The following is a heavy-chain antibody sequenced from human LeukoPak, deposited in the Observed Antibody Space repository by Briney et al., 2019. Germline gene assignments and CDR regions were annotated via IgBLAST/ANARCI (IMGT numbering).Heavy chain of an antibody. Sequence: GESLKISCKVSGYSFITSWIGWVRQTPGKGLEWMGIIYPRDSDTRYSPSFQGQVTISVDRSISTAYLQWSSLKASDIAMYYCARHGWGSSSTSLPDYWGQGTLVTVSS. D-gene: IGHD6-13*01. CDR1: GYSFITSW. J-gene: IGHJ4*02. CDR3: ARHGWGSSSTSLPDY. CDR2: IYPRDSDT. V-gene: IGHV5-51*01.